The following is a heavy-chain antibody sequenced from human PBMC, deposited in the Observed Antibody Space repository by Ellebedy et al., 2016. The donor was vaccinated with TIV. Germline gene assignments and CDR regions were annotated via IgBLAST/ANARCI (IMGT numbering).Heavy chain of an antibody. V-gene: IGHV3-48*02. CDR1: GFTFSSYS. CDR3: ARELITMVQNWFDP. CDR2: ISSSSSTI. Sequence: GGSLRLXXAASGFTFSSYSMNWVRQAPGKGLEWVSYISSSSSTIYYADSVKGRFTISRDNAKNSLYLQMNSLRDEDTAVYYCARELITMVQNWFDPWGQGTLVTVSS. D-gene: IGHD3-10*01. J-gene: IGHJ5*02.